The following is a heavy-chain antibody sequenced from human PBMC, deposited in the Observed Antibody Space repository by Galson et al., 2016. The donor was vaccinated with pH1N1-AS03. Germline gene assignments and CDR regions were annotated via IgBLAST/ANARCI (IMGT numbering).Heavy chain of an antibody. D-gene: IGHD6-19*01. V-gene: IGHV4-61*01. Sequence: QVQLQESGPGLVKPSETLSLTCTVSGGSVSSGNHYWSWIRQPPGKGLEWIGYIYNSGSTNSNPSLKSRVTISVDTSKNQFSLKLSSVTAADTAVYYCARGFSRISVAGTVSLWGQGTLVTVSS. J-gene: IGHJ4*02. CDR1: GGSVSSGNHY. CDR3: ARGFSRISVAGTVSL. CDR2: IYNSGST.